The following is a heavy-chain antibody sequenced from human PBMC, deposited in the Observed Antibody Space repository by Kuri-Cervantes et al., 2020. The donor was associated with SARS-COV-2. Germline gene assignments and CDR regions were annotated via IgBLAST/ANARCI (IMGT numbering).Heavy chain of an antibody. V-gene: IGHV1-46*03. J-gene: IGHJ6*02. CDR1: GYTFINYY. Sequence: ASVKVSCKVSGYTFINYYMHWVRQAPGQGLEWMGMINPAGGDTNYAQKFQGRVTMTRDTSTRTVYMELTSLRSEDTAIYYCTRAGDIAVVPYYGMDVWGQGTTVTVSS. D-gene: IGHD2-15*01. CDR2: INPAGGDT. CDR3: TRAGDIAVVPYYGMDV.